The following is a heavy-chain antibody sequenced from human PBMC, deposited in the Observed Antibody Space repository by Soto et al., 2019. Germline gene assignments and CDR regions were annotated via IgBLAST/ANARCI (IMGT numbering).Heavy chain of an antibody. J-gene: IGHJ6*02. CDR2: MNPNSGNT. CDR3: ARLPLGYSNFPSFYGMDV. V-gene: IGHV1-8*01. D-gene: IGHD4-4*01. Sequence: GASVKVSCKASGYTFTSYDINWVRQATGQGLEWMGWMNPNSGNTGYAQKFQGRVTMTRNTSISTAYMELSSLRSEDTAVYYCARLPLGYSNFPSFYGMDVWGQGTTVTVSS. CDR1: GYTFTSYD.